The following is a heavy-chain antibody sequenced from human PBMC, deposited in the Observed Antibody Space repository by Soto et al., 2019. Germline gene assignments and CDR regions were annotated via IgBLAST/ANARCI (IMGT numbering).Heavy chain of an antibody. CDR2: ISVYNGNI. Sequence: QAQLVQSGAEVKKPGASVNVSCKASGYTFSSYGITWVRLAPGEGLEWMGWISVYNGNINYALKFQVRLTVTTDTSTSTDYLELRSLRSDDTAVYYCAIDLRRGYTYGEAIDIWGQGTMVTVSS. CDR3: AIDLRRGYTYGEAIDI. J-gene: IGHJ3*02. D-gene: IGHD5-18*01. CDR1: GYTFSSYG. V-gene: IGHV1-18*01.